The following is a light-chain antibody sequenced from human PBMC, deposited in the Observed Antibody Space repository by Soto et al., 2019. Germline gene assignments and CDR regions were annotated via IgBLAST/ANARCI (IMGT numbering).Light chain of an antibody. V-gene: IGLV1-40*01. CDR2: NNR. CDR1: SSNTGAGYD. CDR3: QSYDSSLSAWV. Sequence: QSVLTQSPSVSGAPGQRVTISCTGSSSNTGAGYDVNWYQQFPGTAPKLLIYNNRNRPSGVPDRFSGSKSGTSASLAITGLQAEDEADYYCQSYDSSLSAWVFGGGTKLTVL. J-gene: IGLJ3*02.